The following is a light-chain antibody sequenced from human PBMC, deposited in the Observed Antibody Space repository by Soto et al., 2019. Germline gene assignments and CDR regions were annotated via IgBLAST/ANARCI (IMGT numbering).Light chain of an antibody. J-gene: IGKJ4*01. CDR3: QQYERGPGT. V-gene: IGKV3-15*01. Sequence: TQSAATLSVSPGERVTFACRASQRLXTNLAWYQHKPGQSPRILXANASTGASGSPPRLSGSGSGTEFTLTIDRLHSSYFAVYYCQQYERGPGTFGGGTKVDIK. CDR1: QRLXTN. CDR2: NAS.